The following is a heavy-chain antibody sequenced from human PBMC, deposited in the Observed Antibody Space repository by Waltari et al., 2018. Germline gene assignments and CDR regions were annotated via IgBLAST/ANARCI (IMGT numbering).Heavy chain of an antibody. CDR3: ARAQERRDAFDF. Sequence: QVQLLESGPGLVKPSETLSLTCTVSGGSMSNNYWNWIRQPAGKGLEYIGRVFTSGRTNYNPSLNSRVTMSIDTSKGQFSLELTSVTAADTAIYYCARAQERRDAFDFWGKGTMVTVSS. V-gene: IGHV4-4*07. CDR1: GGSMSNNY. CDR2: VFTSGRT. J-gene: IGHJ3*01. D-gene: IGHD1-1*01.